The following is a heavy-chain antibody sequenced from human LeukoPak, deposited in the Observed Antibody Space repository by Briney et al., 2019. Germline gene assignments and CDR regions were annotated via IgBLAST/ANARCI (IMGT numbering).Heavy chain of an antibody. V-gene: IGHV4-39*01. CDR3: ARVTGYMIEDYFDY. J-gene: IGHJ4*02. Sequence: SETLSLTCTVSGGSISSSSYYWGWIRQPPGQGLEYIGSIYYSGSTYYNPSLKSRVTMAVDTSKNQFSLKLSSVTAADTAVYYCARVTGYMIEDYFDYWGQGTLVTVSS. D-gene: IGHD3-22*01. CDR1: GGSISSSSYY. CDR2: IYYSGST.